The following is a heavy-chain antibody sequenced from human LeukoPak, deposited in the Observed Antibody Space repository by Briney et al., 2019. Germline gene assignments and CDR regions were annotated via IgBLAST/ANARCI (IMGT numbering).Heavy chain of an antibody. J-gene: IGHJ6*03. V-gene: IGHV3-15*01. CDR3: TEERYYDSSGYRHQYYYYMDV. D-gene: IGHD3-22*01. CDR2: IXXXXXGGTT. Sequence: WVRQXXGXGXXXXXRIXXXXXGGTTDYAAPVKGRFTISRDDSKNTLYLQMNSLKTEDTAVYYCTEERYYDSSGYRHQYYYYMDVWGKGTTVTVSS.